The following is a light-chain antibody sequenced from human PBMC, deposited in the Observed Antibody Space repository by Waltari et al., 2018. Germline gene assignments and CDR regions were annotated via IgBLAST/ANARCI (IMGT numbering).Light chain of an antibody. CDR3: SSCASTIPLGV. CDR2: DVN. J-gene: IGLJ3*02. Sequence: SALTQPASVSGAPGQSITIPCTGISNDVGGYNYVSCYQQHPGKAPKLLIYDVNNRPSGISYRFSGSKSGDTASLTISGLQPEDEADYYCSSCASTIPLGVFGGGTKLTVL. V-gene: IGLV2-14*01. CDR1: SNDVGGYNY.